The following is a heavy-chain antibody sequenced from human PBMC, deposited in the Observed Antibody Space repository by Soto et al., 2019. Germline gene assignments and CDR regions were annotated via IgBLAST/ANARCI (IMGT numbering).Heavy chain of an antibody. D-gene: IGHD4-17*01. Sequence: SETLSLTGSVSGGSVSYKTYYWSWIRHPPGKRLEWTGYVYYSGTTNYNPSLKSRVTISVDLSKNRFSLRLSSVTTADTALYYCARTTAVPNTLRSRYFFDYWGQGTLVTVSS. CDR3: ARTTAVPNTLRSRYFFDY. CDR1: GGSVSYKTYY. CDR2: VYYSGTT. V-gene: IGHV4-61*01. J-gene: IGHJ4*02.